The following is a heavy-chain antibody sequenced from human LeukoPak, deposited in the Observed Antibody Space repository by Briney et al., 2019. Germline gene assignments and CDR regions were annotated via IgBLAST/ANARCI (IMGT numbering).Heavy chain of an antibody. D-gene: IGHD1-7*01. Sequence: GGCLRLSCTASGFTFSHYWMSWVRQAPGKGLEWVATIKPDGSYNDYVDSVKGRFTISRDNAKNSLYLQMSSLRAEDTAVYYCANEMNLSFGYWGQGTLV. CDR3: ANEMNLSFGY. J-gene: IGHJ4*02. CDR2: IKPDGSYN. V-gene: IGHV3-7*02. CDR1: GFTFSHYW.